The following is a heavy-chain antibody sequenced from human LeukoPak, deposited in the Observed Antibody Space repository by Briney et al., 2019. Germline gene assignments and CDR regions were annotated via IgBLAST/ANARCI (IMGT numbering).Heavy chain of an antibody. V-gene: IGHV4-38-2*02. D-gene: IGHD6-6*01. J-gene: IGHJ6*03. CDR3: AGSIAARVGYYMDV. Sequence: NPSETLSLTCTVSGYSISSGYYWGWIRQPPGKGLEWIGSIYHSGSTYYNPSLKSRVTISVDTSKNQFSLKLSSVTAADTAVYYCAGSIAARVGYYMDVWGKGTTVTVSS. CDR1: GYSISSGYY. CDR2: IYHSGST.